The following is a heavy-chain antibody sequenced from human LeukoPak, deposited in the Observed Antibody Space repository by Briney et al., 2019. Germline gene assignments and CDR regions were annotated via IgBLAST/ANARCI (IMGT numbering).Heavy chain of an antibody. CDR3: ARGIKNTYYDFWSGYNLDY. J-gene: IGHJ4*02. CDR2: IYYSGST. Sequence: SETLSLTCTVSGGSISSYYWSWIRQPPGKGLEWIGYIYYSGSTNYNPSLKSRVTISVATSKNQFSLKLSSVTAADTAVYYCARGIKNTYYDFWSGYNLDYWGQGTLVTVSS. V-gene: IGHV4-59*01. CDR1: GGSISSYY. D-gene: IGHD3-3*01.